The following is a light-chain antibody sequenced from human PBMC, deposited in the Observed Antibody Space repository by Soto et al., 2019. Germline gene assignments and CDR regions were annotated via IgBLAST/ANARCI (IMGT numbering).Light chain of an antibody. V-gene: IGLV2-14*01. CDR2: EVS. CDR1: SSDVGGYKY. Sequence: QSALTQPASVSGSPGQSITISCTGTSSDVGGYKYVSWYQQEPGKAPKLMIYEVSNRPSGVSNRFSGSKSGNTASLTISGLQAEDEVDYYCSSYTSSSTLVFGGGTKVTVL. J-gene: IGLJ3*02. CDR3: SSYTSSSTLV.